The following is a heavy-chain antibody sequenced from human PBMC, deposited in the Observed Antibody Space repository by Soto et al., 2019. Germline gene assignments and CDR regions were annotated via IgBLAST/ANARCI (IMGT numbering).Heavy chain of an antibody. J-gene: IGHJ4*02. Sequence: QVQLVQSGAEVKKPGASEKVSCKASGYTFTSYAMHWVRQAPGQRLEWMGWINAGNGNTKYSQKFQGRVTITRDTSASTAYMELSSLRSEDTAVYYCAIGCTNGVCPFVFDYWGQGTLVTVSS. CDR1: GYTFTSYA. CDR2: INAGNGNT. D-gene: IGHD2-8*01. CDR3: AIGCTNGVCPFVFDY. V-gene: IGHV1-3*01.